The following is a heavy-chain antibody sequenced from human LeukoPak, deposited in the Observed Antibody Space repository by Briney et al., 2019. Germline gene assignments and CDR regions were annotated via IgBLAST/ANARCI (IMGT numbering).Heavy chain of an antibody. CDR2: INPNSGGT. D-gene: IGHD3-22*01. Sequence: ASVKVSCKASGYTFTGYYMHWVRQAPGQGLEWMGWINPNSGGTNYAQKFQGRVTMTRDTSISTAYMALSRLRSDDTAVYYCASFMYDSSVNWFDPWGQGTLVTVSS. CDR3: ASFMYDSSVNWFDP. J-gene: IGHJ5*02. V-gene: IGHV1-2*02. CDR1: GYTFTGYY.